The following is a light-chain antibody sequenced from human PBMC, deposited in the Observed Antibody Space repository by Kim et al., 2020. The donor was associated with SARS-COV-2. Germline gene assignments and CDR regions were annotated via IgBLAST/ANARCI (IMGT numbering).Light chain of an antibody. J-gene: IGKJ1*01. CDR1: QSIGTW. CDR2: KAS. CDR3: QEYVSWT. Sequence: DVQMTQSPSTLSASVGDRVTITCRTSQSIGTWLAWFQQKPGKPPKLLIYKASSLESGVPSRFSGSGSETEFTLTISSLQPDDFAAYYCQEYVSWTFGQGTKVDI. V-gene: IGKV1-5*01.